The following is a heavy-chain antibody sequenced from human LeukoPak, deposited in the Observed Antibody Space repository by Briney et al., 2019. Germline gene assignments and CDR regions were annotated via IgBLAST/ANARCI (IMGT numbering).Heavy chain of an antibody. Sequence: GGSLRLSCAASGFIFGNAWMSWVRQAPGKGLEWIGRIKSKIDGGTTDYAAPVKGRFTISRDDSKNTLYLQMNGLKTEDTGMYYCTTDTRIVGATGFDYWGQGTLVTVSS. D-gene: IGHD1-26*01. J-gene: IGHJ4*02. CDR3: TTDTRIVGATGFDY. V-gene: IGHV3-15*01. CDR2: IKSKIDGGTT. CDR1: GFIFGNAW.